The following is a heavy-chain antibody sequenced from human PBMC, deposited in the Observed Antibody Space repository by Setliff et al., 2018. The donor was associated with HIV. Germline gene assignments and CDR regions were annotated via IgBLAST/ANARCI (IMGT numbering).Heavy chain of an antibody. CDR2: ISSSSTDI. Sequence: GGSLRLSCAASGFAFNTYSMNWIRQAPGKGLEWVSSISSSSTDIYYADSVKGRFTISRDNAKNSLFLQMTSLRADDTAVYYCARDYFSGYDFRYFFDYWGQGALVTVS. CDR3: ARDYFSGYDFRYFFDY. V-gene: IGHV3-21*04. D-gene: IGHD5-12*01. CDR1: GFAFNTYS. J-gene: IGHJ4*02.